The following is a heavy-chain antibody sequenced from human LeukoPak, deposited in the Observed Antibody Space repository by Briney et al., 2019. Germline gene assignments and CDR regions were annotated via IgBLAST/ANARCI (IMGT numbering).Heavy chain of an antibody. V-gene: IGHV4-59*01. D-gene: IGHD5/OR15-5a*01. J-gene: IGHJ4*02. CDR3: ARGSTSWAFDY. Sequence: PAETLSLTCTVSGGSISIYYWSWIRQPPGKGLEWIGYTYNSGSTNYNPSLKSRVTISVDTSKNQFSLKLSSVTAADTAVYYCARGSTSWAFDYWGQGTLVTVSS. CDR1: GGSISIYY. CDR2: TYNSGST.